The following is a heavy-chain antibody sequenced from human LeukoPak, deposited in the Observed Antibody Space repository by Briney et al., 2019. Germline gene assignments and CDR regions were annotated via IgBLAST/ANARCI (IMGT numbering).Heavy chain of an antibody. Sequence: SGTLSLTCAVSGGSISSGGYSWSWIRQPPGKGLEWIGYIYHSGSTYYNPSLKSRVTISVDRSKNQFSLKLSSVTAADTAVYYCARALGPSDYYFDYWGQGTLVTVSS. D-gene: IGHD2-21*02. CDR3: ARALGPSDYYFDY. CDR2: IYHSGST. J-gene: IGHJ4*02. V-gene: IGHV4-30-2*01. CDR1: GGSISSGGYS.